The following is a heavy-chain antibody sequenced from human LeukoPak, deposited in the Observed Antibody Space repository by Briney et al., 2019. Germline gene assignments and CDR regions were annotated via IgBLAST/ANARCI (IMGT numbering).Heavy chain of an antibody. J-gene: IGHJ4*02. CDR3: ATKTVGNYPYDY. Sequence: GGSLRLSCAAAGLTFSHSPMNWVRQAPGKGLEWVSTIGTSGDTYYADSVKGRFTISRDISKNTVYLQMTSLRAEDTALYYCATKTVGNYPYDYWGQGTLVTVSP. CDR2: IGTSGDT. V-gene: IGHV3-23*01. CDR1: GLTFSHSP. D-gene: IGHD3-22*01.